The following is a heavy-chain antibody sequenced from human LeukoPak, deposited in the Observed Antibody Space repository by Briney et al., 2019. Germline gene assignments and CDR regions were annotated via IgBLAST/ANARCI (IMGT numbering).Heavy chain of an antibody. CDR1: GGSISSYY. J-gene: IGHJ6*03. Sequence: PSETLSLTCTVSGGSISSYYWSWIRQPAGKGLEWIGRIYTSGSTNYNPSLKSRVTMSVDTSKNRFPLKLSSVTAADTALYYCTGILFSGMDVWGKGTTVTVSS. CDR3: TGILFSGMDV. D-gene: IGHD3-10*01. V-gene: IGHV4-4*07. CDR2: IYTSGST.